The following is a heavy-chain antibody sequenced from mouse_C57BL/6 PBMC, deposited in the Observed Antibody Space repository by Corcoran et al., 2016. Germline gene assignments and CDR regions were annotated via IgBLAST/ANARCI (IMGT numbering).Heavy chain of an antibody. D-gene: IGHD2-10*01. CDR1: GYTFTDYY. CDR2: IYPGSGNT. Sequence: QVQLKQSGAELVRPGASVKLSCKASGYTFTDYYINWVKQRPGQGLEWIARIYPGSGNTYYNEKFKGKATLTAEKSSSTAYMQLSSLTSEDSAVYFCSRWAYSFDYWGQGTTVTVSS. J-gene: IGHJ2*01. V-gene: IGHV1-76*01. CDR3: SRWAYSFDY.